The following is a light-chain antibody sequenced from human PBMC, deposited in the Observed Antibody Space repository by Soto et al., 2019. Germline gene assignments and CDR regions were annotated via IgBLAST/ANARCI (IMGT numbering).Light chain of an antibody. CDR1: QGIRND. J-gene: IGKJ3*01. V-gene: IGKV1-6*01. CDR2: AAS. Sequence: AIQMTQSPSSLSASVGDRVTITCRASQGIRNDLDWFQQNPGKAPKLLIYAASNLQSGVPARFSDSGSGTDFTLNISSLQPEDFATYYCLQKYFYPFTFGPGTKVDIK. CDR3: LQKYFYPFT.